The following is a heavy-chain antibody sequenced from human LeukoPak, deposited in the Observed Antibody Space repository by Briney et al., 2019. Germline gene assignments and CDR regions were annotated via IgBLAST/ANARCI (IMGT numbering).Heavy chain of an antibody. CDR2: IYYSGST. J-gene: IGHJ4*02. D-gene: IGHD2-2*01. CDR3: ARERKPRSSTSSLIIV. V-gene: IGHV4-31*03. Sequence: PSQTLSLTCTVSGGSISSGGYYWSWIRQHPGKGLEWIGYIYYSGSTYYNPSLKSRVTISVDTSKNQFSLKLSSVTAADTAVYYCARERKPRSSTSSLIIVWGQGTLVTVSS. CDR1: GGSISSGGYY.